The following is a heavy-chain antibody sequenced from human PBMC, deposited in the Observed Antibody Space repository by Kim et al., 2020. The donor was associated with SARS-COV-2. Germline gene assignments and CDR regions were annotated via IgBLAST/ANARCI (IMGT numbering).Heavy chain of an antibody. J-gene: IGHJ4*02. CDR1: GGSISSYY. Sequence: SETLSLTCTVSGGSISSYYWSWIRQPPGKGLEWIGYIYYSGSTNYNPSLKSRVTISVDTSKNQFSLKLSSVTAADTAVYYCARGGAMVRGVIIHDYWGQG. CDR2: IYYSGST. CDR3: ARGGAMVRGVIIHDY. V-gene: IGHV4-59*01. D-gene: IGHD3-10*01.